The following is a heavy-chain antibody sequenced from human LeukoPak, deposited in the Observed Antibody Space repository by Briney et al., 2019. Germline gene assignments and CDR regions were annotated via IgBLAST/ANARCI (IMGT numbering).Heavy chain of an antibody. CDR2: ISSSSSYI. Sequence: GGSLRLSCAASGFSFSSYSMNWVRQAPGKGLEWVSSISSSSSYIYYVDSVKGRFTISRDNAKNSLYLQMNSLRAEDTAVYYCAREHSSGWFRSHWFDPWGQGTLVTVSS. V-gene: IGHV3-21*01. J-gene: IGHJ5*02. D-gene: IGHD6-19*01. CDR3: AREHSSGWFRSHWFDP. CDR1: GFSFSSYS.